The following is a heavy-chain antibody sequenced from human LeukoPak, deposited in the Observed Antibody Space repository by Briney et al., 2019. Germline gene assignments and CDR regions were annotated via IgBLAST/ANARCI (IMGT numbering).Heavy chain of an antibody. Sequence: SETLSLTCSVSGGSIGSSSYYWGWIRQPPGKGLEWIGSIYYSGSTYYNPSPKSRVTISVDTSKNQFSLKLSSVTAADTAVYYCARHESTVTTLDDWGQGTLVTVSS. D-gene: IGHD4-17*01. J-gene: IGHJ4*02. CDR2: IYYSGST. CDR3: ARHESTVTTLDD. CDR1: GGSIGSSSYY. V-gene: IGHV4-39*01.